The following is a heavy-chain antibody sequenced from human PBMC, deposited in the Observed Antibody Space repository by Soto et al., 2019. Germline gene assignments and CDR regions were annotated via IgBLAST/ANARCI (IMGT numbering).Heavy chain of an antibody. J-gene: IGHJ4*02. D-gene: IGHD6-13*01. V-gene: IGHV1-46*01. CDR2: INPASGST. CDR1: GYTFTHYY. CDR3: ARDLAAGDH. Sequence: QVQLVQSGAEVKKPGASVKVSCRTSGYTFTHYYIHXVRQAPGQGLEWLGIINPASGSTNXXXXXXXXXXXXXXXXXXXXXXXXSGLRAEDTAIFYCARDLAAGDHWGQGTLVTVSS.